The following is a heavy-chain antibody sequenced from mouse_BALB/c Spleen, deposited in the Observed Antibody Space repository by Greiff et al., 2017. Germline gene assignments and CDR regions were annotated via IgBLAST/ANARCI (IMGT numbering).Heavy chain of an antibody. J-gene: IGHJ3*01. CDR2: ISSGGSYT. Sequence: EVMLVESGGGLVKPGGSLKLSCAASGFTFSSYAMSWVRQTPEKRLEWVATISSGGSYTYYPDSVKGRFTISRDNAKNTLYLQMSSLRSEDTAMYYCARLYGNSFAYWGQGTLVTVSA. D-gene: IGHD2-1*01. V-gene: IGHV5-9-1*01. CDR1: GFTFSSYA. CDR3: ARLYGNSFAY.